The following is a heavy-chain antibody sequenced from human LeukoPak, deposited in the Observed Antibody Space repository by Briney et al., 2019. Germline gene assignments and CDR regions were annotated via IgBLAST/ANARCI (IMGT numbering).Heavy chain of an antibody. J-gene: IGHJ4*02. CDR1: GFTFDDYA. CDR2: ISWNSGSI. V-gene: IGHV3-9*01. Sequence: GGSLRLSCAASGFTFDDYAMHWVRQAPGKGLEWVSGISWNSGSIGYADSVKGRFTISRDNAKNSLYLQMNSLRAEDTALYYCAKGAASIVVAGNYFDYWGQGTLVTVSS. D-gene: IGHD2-21*01. CDR3: AKGAASIVVAGNYFDY.